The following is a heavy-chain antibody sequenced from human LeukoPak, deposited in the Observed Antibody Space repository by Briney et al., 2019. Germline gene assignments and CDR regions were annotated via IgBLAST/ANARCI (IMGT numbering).Heavy chain of an antibody. CDR2: IIPTLGIA. D-gene: IGHD2-8*01. J-gene: IGHJ6*02. Sequence: ASVKVSCKASGGTFSSYTISWMRQAPGQGLEWMGRIIPTLGIANYAQKFQGRVTITADKSTSTAYMEPSSLRSEDTAVYYCAYCTNGVCYRGGVYGMDVWGQGTTVTVSS. CDR1: GGTFSSYT. CDR3: AYCTNGVCYRGGVYGMDV. V-gene: IGHV1-69*02.